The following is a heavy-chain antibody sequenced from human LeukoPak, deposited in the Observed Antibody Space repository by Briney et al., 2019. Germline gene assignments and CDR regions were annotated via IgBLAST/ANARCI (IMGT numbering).Heavy chain of an antibody. V-gene: IGHV3-48*01. CDR3: ARDYKYAFDN. CDR2: IGIDSGNT. Sequence: GGSLRLSCAASGFTFSDYSMNWVRQAPGKGLEGISYIGIDSGNTNYADSVKGRFTISGGKAKNSLYLQMNSLRVEDTAVYYCARDYKYAFDNWGQGTLVTVSS. D-gene: IGHD5-24*01. CDR1: GFTFSDYS. J-gene: IGHJ4*02.